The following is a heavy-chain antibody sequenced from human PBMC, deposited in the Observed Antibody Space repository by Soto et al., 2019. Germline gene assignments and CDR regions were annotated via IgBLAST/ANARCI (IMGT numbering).Heavy chain of an antibody. D-gene: IGHD3-22*01. CDR3: ARWKGSGYHSYYYDMDV. Sequence: SETLSLTCAVYGGSFSGYCWSWIRQPPGKGLEWIGEINHSGITNYNPSLKSRVTISVDTSKNQFSLKLSSVNAAETAVYYCARWKGSGYHSYYYDMDVWGQGSTVTVSS. V-gene: IGHV4-34*01. CDR1: GGSFSGYC. J-gene: IGHJ6*02. CDR2: INHSGIT.